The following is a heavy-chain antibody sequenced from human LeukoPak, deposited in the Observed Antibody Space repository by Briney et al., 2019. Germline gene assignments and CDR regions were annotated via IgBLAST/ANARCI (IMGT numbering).Heavy chain of an antibody. CDR2: INPSGGST. Sequence: ASVKVSCKASGYTFTSYYMHWVRQAPGQGLEWMGIINPSGGSTSCAQKFQGRVTMTRDTSTSTVYMELSSLRSEDTAVYYCARDSGTDAFDIWGQGTMVTVSS. V-gene: IGHV1-46*01. J-gene: IGHJ3*02. D-gene: IGHD5-12*01. CDR3: ARDSGTDAFDI. CDR1: GYTFTSYY.